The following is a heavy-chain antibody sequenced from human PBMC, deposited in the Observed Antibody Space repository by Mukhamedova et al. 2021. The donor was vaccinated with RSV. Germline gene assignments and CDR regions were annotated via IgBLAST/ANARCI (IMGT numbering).Heavy chain of an antibody. J-gene: IGHJ4*02. Sequence: GIINPSGGSTSYAQKFQGRVTMTRDTSTSTVYMELSSLRSEDTAVYYCASGLGWDLDYWGQGTLVTVPS. V-gene: IGHV1-46*01. D-gene: IGHD3/OR15-3a*01. CDR3: ASGLGWDLDY. CDR2: INPSGGST.